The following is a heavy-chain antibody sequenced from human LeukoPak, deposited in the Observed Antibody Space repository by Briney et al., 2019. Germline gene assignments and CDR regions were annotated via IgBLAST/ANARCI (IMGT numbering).Heavy chain of an antibody. CDR2: IYYSGST. V-gene: IGHV4-59*01. J-gene: IGHJ6*03. Sequence: SETLSLTCTVSGGSISSYYWSWIRQPPGKGLEWIGYIYYSGSTNYNPSLKSRVTISVGTSKNQFSLKLSSVTAADTAVYYCARGRGITMVRGVIKGYYYMDVWGKGTTVTVSS. D-gene: IGHD3-10*01. CDR3: ARGRGITMVRGVIKGYYYMDV. CDR1: GGSISSYY.